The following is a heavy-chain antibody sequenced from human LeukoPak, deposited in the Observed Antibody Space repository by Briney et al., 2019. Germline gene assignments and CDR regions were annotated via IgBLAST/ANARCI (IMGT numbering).Heavy chain of an antibody. CDR3: ARIEGDPDAFDI. J-gene: IGHJ3*02. CDR2: IYHSGST. CDR1: GYSISSGSY. V-gene: IGHV4-38-2*01. D-gene: IGHD3-16*01. Sequence: PSETLSLTCAVSGYSISSGSYWGWIRQPPGKGLEWIGSIYHSGSTYYNPSLKSRVTISVDTSKNQFSLKLSSVTAADTAVYYCARIEGDPDAFDIWGQGTMVTVSS.